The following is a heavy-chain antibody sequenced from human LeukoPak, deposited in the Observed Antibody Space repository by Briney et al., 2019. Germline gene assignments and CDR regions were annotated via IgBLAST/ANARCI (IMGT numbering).Heavy chain of an antibody. CDR2: ISSSGSTI. CDR3: ARDLGYGSGSHDAFDI. CDR1: GFTFSSYE. D-gene: IGHD3-10*01. V-gene: IGHV3-48*03. Sequence: GGSLRLSCAASGFTFSSYEMNWVRQAPGKGLEWVSYISSSGSTIYYADSVKGRFTISRDNAKNSLYLQMNSLRAEDTAVYYCARDLGYGSGSHDAFDIWGQGTMVTVSS. J-gene: IGHJ3*02.